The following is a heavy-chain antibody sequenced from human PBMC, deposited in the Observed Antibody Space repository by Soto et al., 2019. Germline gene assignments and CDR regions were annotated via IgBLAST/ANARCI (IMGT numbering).Heavy chain of an antibody. Sequence: PGGSLRLSCAASGFTFSSYAMSWVRQAPGKGLEWVSAISGSGGSTYYADSVKGRFTISRDNSKNTLYLQMNSLRAEDTAVYYCANSGYDYIWGSYRYIGPFDYWGQGTLVTVSS. CDR1: GFTFSSYA. J-gene: IGHJ4*02. CDR2: ISGSGGST. D-gene: IGHD3-16*02. V-gene: IGHV3-23*01. CDR3: ANSGYDYIWGSYRYIGPFDY.